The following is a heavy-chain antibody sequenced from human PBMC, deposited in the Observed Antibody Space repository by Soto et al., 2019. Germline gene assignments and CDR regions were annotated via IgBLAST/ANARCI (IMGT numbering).Heavy chain of an antibody. CDR3: ATKGNIVVVPAARPPSVYYYGRDG. J-gene: IGHJ6*02. CDR2: IIPILGTA. V-gene: IGHV1-69*13. D-gene: IGHD2-2*01. CDR1: GGTFSSYA. Sequence: SVKVSCKASGGTFSSYAISWVRQAPGQGLEWMGGIIPILGTANYAKKFQGRVTISADESTSTAYMELSSLRSEDTAVYYCATKGNIVVVPAARPPSVYYYGRDGWGQGTTVTVSS.